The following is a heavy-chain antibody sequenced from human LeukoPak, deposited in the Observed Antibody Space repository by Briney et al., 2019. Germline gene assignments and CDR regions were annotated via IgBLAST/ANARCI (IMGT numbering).Heavy chain of an antibody. CDR1: GGSISSYY. CDR2: IYHSGST. Sequence: SETLSLTCTVSGGSISSYYWSWIRQPPGKGLEWIGYIYHSGSTNYNPSLKSRVTISVDTSKNQFSLKLSSVTAADTAVYYCARDRSGYLGAFDIWGQGTMVTVSS. V-gene: IGHV4-59*01. J-gene: IGHJ3*02. CDR3: ARDRSGYLGAFDI. D-gene: IGHD5-12*01.